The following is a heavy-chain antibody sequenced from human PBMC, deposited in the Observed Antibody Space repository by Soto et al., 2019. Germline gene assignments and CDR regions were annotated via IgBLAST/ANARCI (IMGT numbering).Heavy chain of an antibody. CDR2: IYSGGST. D-gene: IGHD2-8*01. CDR3: ARGPQWHYGMDV. J-gene: IGHJ6*02. CDR1: GFTVSSNY. Sequence: EVQLVETGGGLIQPGGSLRLSCAASGFTVSSNYMSWVRQAPGKGLEWVSVIYSGGSTYYADSVKGRFTISRDNSKNTLYLQMNSLRAEDTAVYYGARGPQWHYGMDVWGQGTTVTVSS. V-gene: IGHV3-53*02.